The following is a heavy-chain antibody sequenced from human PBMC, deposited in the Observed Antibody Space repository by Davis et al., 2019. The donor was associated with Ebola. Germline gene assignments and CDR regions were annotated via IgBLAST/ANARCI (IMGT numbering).Heavy chain of an antibody. CDR2: IYYSGST. J-gene: IGHJ5*02. CDR3: ARGGGGYSNWFDP. CDR1: GGSISSSSYY. Sequence: PSETLSLTCTVSGGSISSSSYYWGWIRQPPGKGLEWIGSIYYSGSTYYNPSLKSRVTISVDTSKNQFSLKLSSVNSADTAVYYYARGGGGYSNWFDPWGQGTLVTVSS. V-gene: IGHV4-39*07. D-gene: IGHD3-22*01.